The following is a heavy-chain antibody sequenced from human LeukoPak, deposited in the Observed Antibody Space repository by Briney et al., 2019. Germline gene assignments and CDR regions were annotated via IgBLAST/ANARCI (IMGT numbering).Heavy chain of an antibody. J-gene: IGHJ4*02. CDR3: AGSGSYSSARDY. CDR2: INHSGST. D-gene: IGHD1-26*01. CDR1: GGSFSGYY. V-gene: IGHV4-34*01. Sequence: SETLSLTCAVYGGSFSGYYWSWIRQPPGKGLEWIGEINHSGSTNYNPSLKSRVTISVDTSKNQFSLKLSSVTAADTAVYYCAGSGSYSSARDYWGQGTLVTVSS.